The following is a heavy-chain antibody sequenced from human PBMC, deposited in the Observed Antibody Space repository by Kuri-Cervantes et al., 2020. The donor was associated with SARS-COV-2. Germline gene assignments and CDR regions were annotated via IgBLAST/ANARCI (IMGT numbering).Heavy chain of an antibody. D-gene: IGHD2-8*01. Sequence: LSLTCAASGFTFSSYAMHWVRQAPGKGLEWVAVISYDGSNKYYADSVKGRFTISRDNSMNTLYLQMNSLRAEDTAVYYCARVMMYGGFLGRPLAYWGQGTLVTVSS. CDR2: ISYDGSNK. CDR1: GFTFSSYA. CDR3: ARVMMYGGFLGRPLAY. V-gene: IGHV3-30-3*01. J-gene: IGHJ4*02.